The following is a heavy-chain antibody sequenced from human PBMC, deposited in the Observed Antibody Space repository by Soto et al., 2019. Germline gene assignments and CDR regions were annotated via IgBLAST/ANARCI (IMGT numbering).Heavy chain of an antibody. J-gene: IGHJ6*03. CDR3: ARARRGSTYGAGPHYYSYYMDV. Sequence: PSETLSLTCTVCGGSTSSYYGSWIRQPPGKGLEWIGYIYYSGSTNYNPSLKSRVTISVDTSKNQFSLKLSSVTAADTAVYYCARARRGSTYGAGPHYYSYYMDVWAKGPTVTVSS. CDR2: IYYSGST. V-gene: IGHV4-59*01. CDR1: GGSTSSYY. D-gene: IGHD3-10*01.